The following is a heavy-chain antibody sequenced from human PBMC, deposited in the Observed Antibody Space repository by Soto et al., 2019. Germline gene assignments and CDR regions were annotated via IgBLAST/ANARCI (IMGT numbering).Heavy chain of an antibody. CDR1: GYTXTXYX. V-gene: IGHV1-2*02. CDR3: ARGGGTILAPLP. J-gene: IGHJ5*02. D-gene: IGHD3-3*01. CDR2: INTNSGAT. Sequence: QVQXMQSGAEMXXPXAXVXVSCXXXGYTXTXYXMXXXXXXXXXXLELMGWINTNSGATKYAHKFQGRVTMTRDTSISTAYMELSGLTSDDTAVYFCARGGGTILAPLPWGQGTLVTVSS.